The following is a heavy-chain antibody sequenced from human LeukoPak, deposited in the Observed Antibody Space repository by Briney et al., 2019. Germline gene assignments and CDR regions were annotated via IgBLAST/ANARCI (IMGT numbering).Heavy chain of an antibody. Sequence: SGGSLRLSCAASGFTFSSYAMSWVRQAPGKGLEWVSAISGSGGSTYYADSVKGRFTISRDNSKNTLYLQMNSLRAEDTAVYYCAKEPFYDFYLYYFDYWGQGTLVTVSS. V-gene: IGHV3-23*01. D-gene: IGHD3-3*01. CDR1: GFTFSSYA. CDR2: ISGSGGST. J-gene: IGHJ4*02. CDR3: AKEPFYDFYLYYFDY.